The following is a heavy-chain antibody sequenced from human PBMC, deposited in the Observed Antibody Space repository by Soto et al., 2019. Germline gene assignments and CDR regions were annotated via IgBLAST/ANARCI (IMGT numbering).Heavy chain of an antibody. J-gene: IGHJ4*02. V-gene: IGHV3-30*18. D-gene: IGHD3-22*01. CDR1: GFTFSSYG. Sequence: QVQLVESGGGVVQPGRSLRLSCAASGFTFSSYGMHWVRQASGKGLEWVAVISYDGSNKYYADSVKGRFTISRDNSKNKLYLQMNSLRAEDTAVYYCAKDPTYYDSSGPEPYWGQGTLVTVSS. CDR2: ISYDGSNK. CDR3: AKDPTYYDSSGPEPY.